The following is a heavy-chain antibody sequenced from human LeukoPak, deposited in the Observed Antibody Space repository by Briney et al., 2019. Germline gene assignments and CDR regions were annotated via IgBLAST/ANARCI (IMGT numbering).Heavy chain of an antibody. CDR3: ARVAEIQLWLRSAFDY. J-gene: IGHJ4*02. Sequence: GGSLRLSCAASGFTFSSYSMNWVRQAPGKGLEWVSFISTGSSTIYYADSVKGRFTISRDNAKNSLYLQMSSLRDEDTAVYYCARVAEIQLWLRSAFDYWGQGTLVTVSS. D-gene: IGHD5-18*01. CDR2: ISTGSSTI. V-gene: IGHV3-48*02. CDR1: GFTFSSYS.